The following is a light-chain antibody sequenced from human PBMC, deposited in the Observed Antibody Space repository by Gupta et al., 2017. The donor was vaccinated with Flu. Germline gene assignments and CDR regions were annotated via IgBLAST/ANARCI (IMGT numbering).Light chain of an antibody. V-gene: IGLV2-14*03. Sequence: QSALTQPASVSGSPGQSITISCTGTSSDIGAYNYVSWYQQYPGKAPELLIYDVNKRPAGLASRFSGSKAGNTASLTISGLRAEDEADYYCNSYTSNDTVAFGGGTRLTVL. J-gene: IGLJ3*02. CDR3: NSYTSNDTVA. CDR1: SSDIGAYNY. CDR2: DVN.